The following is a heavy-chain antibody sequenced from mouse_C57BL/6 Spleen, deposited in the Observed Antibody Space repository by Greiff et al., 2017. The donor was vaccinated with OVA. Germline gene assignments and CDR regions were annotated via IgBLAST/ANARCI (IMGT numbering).Heavy chain of an antibody. CDR1: GYTFTSYW. V-gene: IGHV1-61*01. Sequence: QVQLQQPGAELVRPGSSVKLSCKASGYTFTSYWMDWVKQRPGQGLEWIGNIYPSDSETHYNQKFKDKATLTVDKSSSTAYMQLSSLTSEDSAVYYCAPITTVVARGYFDVWGTGTTVTVSS. CDR3: APITTVVARGYFDV. CDR2: IYPSDSET. J-gene: IGHJ1*03. D-gene: IGHD1-1*01.